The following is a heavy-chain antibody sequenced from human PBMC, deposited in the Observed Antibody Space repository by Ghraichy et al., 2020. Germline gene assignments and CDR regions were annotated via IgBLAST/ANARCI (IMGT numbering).Heavy chain of an antibody. Sequence: GGSLRLSCAASGFIVSSNYMSWVRQAPGKGLEWVSIVHGGATTDYAESVKGRFTICRDDSRNTVFLQMNNLGAEDTALYFCATGSTGHFYYCMDVWGQGTTVTVSS. V-gene: IGHV3-66*01. J-gene: IGHJ6*02. D-gene: IGHD2-8*02. CDR2: VHGGATT. CDR3: ATGSTGHFYYCMDV. CDR1: GFIVSSNY.